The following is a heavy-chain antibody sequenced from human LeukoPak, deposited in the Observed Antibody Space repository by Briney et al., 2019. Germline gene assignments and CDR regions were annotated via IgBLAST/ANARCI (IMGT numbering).Heavy chain of an antibody. Sequence: SETQSLTCTVSGGSISSYYWSWIRQPPGKGLEWIGYIYYSGSTNYNPSLKSRVTISVDTSKNQFSLKLSPVTAADTAVYYCAREVFVGSGSYYNLDYFDYWGQGTLVTVSS. V-gene: IGHV4-59*01. CDR3: AREVFVGSGSYYNLDYFDY. J-gene: IGHJ4*02. CDR1: GGSISSYY. D-gene: IGHD3-10*01. CDR2: IYYSGST.